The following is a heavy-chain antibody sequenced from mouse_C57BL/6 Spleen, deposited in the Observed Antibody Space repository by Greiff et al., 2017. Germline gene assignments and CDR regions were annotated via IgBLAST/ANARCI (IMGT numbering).Heavy chain of an antibody. D-gene: IGHD2-1*01. CDR3: AKGGIYGNSYC. CDR2: ILPGSGST. V-gene: IGHV1-9*01. CDR1: GYSFSGYW. J-gene: IGHJ2*01. Sequence: VQLLQSGAELMKPGASVKLSCKATGYSFSGYWIEWVKQRPGHGLVWIGEILPGSGSTNYNEKFKGKATFTADTSSNTAYMQLSNLTTVDSAIYYCAKGGIYGNSYCWGQGTTLSVSS.